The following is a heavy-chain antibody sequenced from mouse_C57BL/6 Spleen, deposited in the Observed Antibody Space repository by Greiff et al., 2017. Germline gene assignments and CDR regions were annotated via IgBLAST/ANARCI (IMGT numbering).Heavy chain of an antibody. V-gene: IGHV1-67*01. Sequence: VQLQQSGPELVRPGVSVKISCKGSGYTFTDYAMHWVKQSHAKSLEWIGVISTYYGDASYNQKFKDKATMTVDKSSSTAYMELARLTSEDSAVYYCARSGITTVVATYWYFDVWGTGTTVTVSS. J-gene: IGHJ1*03. D-gene: IGHD1-1*01. CDR2: ISTYYGDA. CDR3: ARSGITTVVATYWYFDV. CDR1: GYTFTDYA.